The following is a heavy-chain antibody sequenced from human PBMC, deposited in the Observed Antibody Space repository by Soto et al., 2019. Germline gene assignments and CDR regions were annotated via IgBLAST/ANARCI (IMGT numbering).Heavy chain of an antibody. CDR2: IYYSGIT. CDR3: ARSPGYYFDY. J-gene: IGHJ4*02. CDR1: GGSIGSGGYY. Sequence: SETLSLTCTVSGGSIGSGGYYWSWVRQHPGKGLEWIGYIYYSGITYYNPSLKSRVTISVDTSKNQFSLKLSSVTAADTAVYYCARSPGYYFDYWGQGTLVTVSS. V-gene: IGHV4-31*03.